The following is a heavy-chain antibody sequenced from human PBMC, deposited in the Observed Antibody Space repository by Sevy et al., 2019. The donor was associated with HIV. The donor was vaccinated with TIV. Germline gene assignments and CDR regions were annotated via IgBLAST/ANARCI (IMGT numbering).Heavy chain of an antibody. D-gene: IGHD2-15*01. CDR3: VREGLGGFHTSLDF. CDR2: INISPNTI. Sequence: GGSLRLSCAASGFTFSSYEMNWVRQAPGKGLEWISYINISPNTIYYADSVKGRFTISRDNAKNSLYLQMNTLRAEDTAIYYCVREGLGGFHTSLDFRGQGTLVTVSS. J-gene: IGHJ4*02. CDR1: GFTFSSYE. V-gene: IGHV3-48*03.